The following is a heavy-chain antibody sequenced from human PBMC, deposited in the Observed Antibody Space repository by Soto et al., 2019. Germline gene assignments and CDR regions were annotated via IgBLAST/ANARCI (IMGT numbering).Heavy chain of an antibody. Sequence: GGSLRLSCAASGFTFSDYYMSWIRQAPGKGLEWVSYISSSGSTIYYADSVKGRFTISRDNAKNSLYLQMNSLRAEDTAVYYCARDITMVRGVINHYYYYMDVWGKGTTVTVSS. J-gene: IGHJ6*03. V-gene: IGHV3-11*01. CDR2: ISSSGSTI. CDR3: ARDITMVRGVINHYYYYMDV. CDR1: GFTFSDYY. D-gene: IGHD3-10*01.